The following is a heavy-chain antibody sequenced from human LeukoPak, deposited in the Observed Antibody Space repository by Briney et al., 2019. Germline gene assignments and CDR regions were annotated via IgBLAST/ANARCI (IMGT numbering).Heavy chain of an antibody. J-gene: IGHJ4*02. CDR1: GFTFSSYA. CDR2: ISGSGGST. Sequence: GGSLRLSCAASGFTFSSYAMSWVRQAPGKGLEWVSAISGSGGSTYYADSVKGRFTISRDNSKNMLYLHMNSLRADDTALYYCAKASSVGVRGAFGFGFDYWGQGTLVTVSS. V-gene: IGHV3-23*01. CDR3: AKASSVGVRGAFGFGFDY. D-gene: IGHD3-10*01.